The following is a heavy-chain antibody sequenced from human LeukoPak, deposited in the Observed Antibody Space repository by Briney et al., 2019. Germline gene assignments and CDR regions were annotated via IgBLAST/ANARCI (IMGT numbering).Heavy chain of an antibody. CDR1: GYTFTGYY. Sequence: GASVKVSCKASGYTFTGYYMHWVRQAPGQGLKWMGWINPNSGGTNYAQKFQGRVTMTRDTSVSTAYMELSRLRSDDTAVYYCAREGDDILTAAFDYWGQGTLVTVSS. J-gene: IGHJ4*02. V-gene: IGHV1-2*02. CDR3: AREGDDILTAAFDY. D-gene: IGHD3-9*01. CDR2: INPNSGGT.